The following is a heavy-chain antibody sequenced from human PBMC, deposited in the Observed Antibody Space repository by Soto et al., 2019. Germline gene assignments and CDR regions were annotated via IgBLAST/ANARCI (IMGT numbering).Heavy chain of an antibody. CDR2: IGTAGDT. J-gene: IGHJ6*02. Sequence: GGSLRLSCAASGFTFSSYDMHWVRQATGKGLEWVSAIGTAGDTYYPGSVKGRFTISRENAKNSLYLQMNSLRAEDTAVYYCARRRPRYDFWSGRLKYYYYGMDVWGQGTTVTVSS. V-gene: IGHV3-13*01. CDR3: ARRRPRYDFWSGRLKYYYYGMDV. CDR1: GFTFSSYD. D-gene: IGHD3-3*01.